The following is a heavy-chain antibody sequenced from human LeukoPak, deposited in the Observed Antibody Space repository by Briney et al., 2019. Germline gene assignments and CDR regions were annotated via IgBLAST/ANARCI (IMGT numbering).Heavy chain of an antibody. CDR1: GGTFSSYA. CDR3: AREGEQWLVPWFDR. CDR2: IIPIFGTA. V-gene: IGHV1-69*13. J-gene: IGHJ5*02. Sequence: ASVTVSCKASGGTFSSYAISWVRQAPGQGLEWMGGIIPIFGTANYAQKFQGRVTITADESTSTAYMELSSLRSEDTAVYYCAREGEQWLVPWFDRWGQGTLVTVSS. D-gene: IGHD6-19*01.